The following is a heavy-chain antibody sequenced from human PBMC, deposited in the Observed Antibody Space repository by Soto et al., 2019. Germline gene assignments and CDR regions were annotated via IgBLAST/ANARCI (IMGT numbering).Heavy chain of an antibody. V-gene: IGHV3-7*03. Sequence: PGGSLRLSCEVSGFTFSMYSMSWVRQSPGKGLEWVAKIPQDGVDGHYADSVKGRFIISRDNDKNSLHLQLNNLRAEDTAVYYCARDHLILPAPDCFYGSDVWGRGATVTVSS. CDR2: IPQDGVDG. D-gene: IGHD2-21*02. J-gene: IGHJ6*02. CDR3: ARDHLILPAPDCFYGSDV. CDR1: GFTFSMYS.